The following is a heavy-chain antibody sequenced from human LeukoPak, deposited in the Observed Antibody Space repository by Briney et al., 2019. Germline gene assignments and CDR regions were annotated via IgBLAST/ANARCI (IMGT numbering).Heavy chain of an antibody. J-gene: IGHJ4*02. CDR3: ARDGGVGYYYFDY. D-gene: IGHD2-2*03. CDR2: INPNSGGT. Sequence: ASVKVSCKASGHTFTASYMHWVRQAPGQGLEWMGWINPNSGGTNYAQKFQGRVTMTRDTSISTAYMELSRLRSDDTAVYYCARDGGVGYYYFDYWGQGTLVTVSS. CDR1: GHTFTASY. V-gene: IGHV1-2*02.